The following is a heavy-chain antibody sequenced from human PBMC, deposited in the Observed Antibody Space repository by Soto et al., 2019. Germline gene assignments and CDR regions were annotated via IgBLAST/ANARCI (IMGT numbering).Heavy chain of an antibody. CDR2: INPNSGGT. CDR3: ARDDSSGYWSPGSPQFDY. D-gene: IGHD3-22*01. CDR1: GYTFTGYY. V-gene: IGHV1-2*04. Sequence: GASVKVSCKASGYTFTGYYMHWVRQAPGQGLEWMGWINPNSGGTNYAQKFQGWVTMTRDTSISTAYMELSRLRSDDTAVYYCARDDSSGYWSPGSPQFDYWGQGTLVTVS. J-gene: IGHJ4*02.